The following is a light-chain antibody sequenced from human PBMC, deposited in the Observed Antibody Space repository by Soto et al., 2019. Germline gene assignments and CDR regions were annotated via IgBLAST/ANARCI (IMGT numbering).Light chain of an antibody. V-gene: IGKV3-20*01. CDR3: QQYGSSPRT. CDR2: CAS. J-gene: IGKJ1*01. CDR1: QKVRSSH. Sequence: EIVLTQSPGTLSLSPGERATLSCRASQKVRSSHLAWYQQKTGQAPRPLIYCASNKATGIPDKFNGNGSGAVFTFTISRLEPEDFAVYYCQQYGSSPRTFGQGTKVDIK.